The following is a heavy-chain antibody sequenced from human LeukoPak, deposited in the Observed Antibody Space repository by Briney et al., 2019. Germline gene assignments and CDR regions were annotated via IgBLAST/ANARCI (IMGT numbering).Heavy chain of an antibody. CDR2: IKTKTEDGAT. Sequence: PGGSLRLSCAASGFTFSNARMNWVGKVPGKGLEWVGRIKTKTEDGATDYSAPVKARFTISRDDSKTTLYLQMNGLKTEDTAIYYCTTYVGATAYWGQGTLVTVSS. J-gene: IGHJ4*02. V-gene: IGHV3-15*01. D-gene: IGHD1-26*01. CDR3: TTYVGATAY. CDR1: GFTFSNAR.